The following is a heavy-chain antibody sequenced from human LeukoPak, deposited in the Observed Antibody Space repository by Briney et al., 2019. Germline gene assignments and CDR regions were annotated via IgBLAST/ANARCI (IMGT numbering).Heavy chain of an antibody. CDR3: ARGLSPTPAAISYYYMDV. J-gene: IGHJ6*03. CDR2: INHSGST. CDR1: SGSFSGYY. Sequence: SETLSLTCAVYSGSFSGYYWSWIRQPPGKGLEWIGEINHSGSTNYNPSLKSRVTISVDTSKNQFSLKLSSVTAADTAVYYCARGLSPTPAAISYYYMDVWGKGTTVTVSS. V-gene: IGHV4-34*01. D-gene: IGHD2-2*01.